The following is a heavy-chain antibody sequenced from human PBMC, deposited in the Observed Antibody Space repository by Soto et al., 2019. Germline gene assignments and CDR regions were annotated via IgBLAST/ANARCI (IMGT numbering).Heavy chain of an antibody. CDR1: GGTFSSYA. J-gene: IGHJ4*02. V-gene: IGHV1-69*06. CDR2: IIPIFGTA. D-gene: IGHD1-1*01. Sequence: SVKVSCKPSGGTFSSYAISWVRQAPGQGLEWMGGIIPIFGTANYAQKFQGRVTITADKSTSTAYMELSSLRSEDTAVYYCAREVDIHLETPGFDVCGQGTLVTV. CDR3: AREVDIHLETPGFDV.